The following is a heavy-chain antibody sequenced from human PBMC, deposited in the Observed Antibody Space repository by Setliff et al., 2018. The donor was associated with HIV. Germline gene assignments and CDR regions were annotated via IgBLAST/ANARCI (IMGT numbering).Heavy chain of an antibody. D-gene: IGHD6-13*01. Sequence: PGESLTISCKGSGYSFTSNWIGWVRQMPGKGLEWVGIIHPVGSDTRYSPSFQGQVTISADKSISTAYLQWSTLKASDTAIYYCARHRHTAAGTLDAFDIWGQGTVVTVSS. V-gene: IGHV5-51*01. J-gene: IGHJ3*02. CDR1: GYSFTSNW. CDR2: IHPVGSDT. CDR3: ARHRHTAAGTLDAFDI.